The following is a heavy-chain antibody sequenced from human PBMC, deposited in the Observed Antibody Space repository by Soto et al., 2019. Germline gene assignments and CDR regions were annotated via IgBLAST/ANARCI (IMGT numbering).Heavy chain of an antibody. V-gene: IGHV1-2*02. CDR3: GRGRSGQIVVFY. CDR1: GYIFTNYY. D-gene: IGHD1-26*01. J-gene: IGHJ4*02. Sequence: ASVKVSCKASGYIFTNYYMHWVRQAPEQGPEWMGEIGPESGATRYAQKFQGRVTMTRDMSITTVYMELNNLSPDDTAVYYCGRGRSGQIVVFYWGQGTPVTVSS. CDR2: IGPESGAT.